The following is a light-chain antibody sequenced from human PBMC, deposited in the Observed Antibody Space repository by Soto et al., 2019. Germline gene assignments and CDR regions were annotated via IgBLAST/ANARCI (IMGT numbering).Light chain of an antibody. Sequence: ETRLTHSPSTLSRSGGERGTLSCRASQSVSSYYLAWYQQKPGQAPRLLIYGASNRATGIPDRFSGSGCGKAFTLTSSSLEPEDFAVYYCQQYGSSGTLGQGTKVDI. CDR2: GAS. J-gene: IGKJ1*01. CDR1: QSVSSYY. V-gene: IGKV3-20*01. CDR3: QQYGSSGT.